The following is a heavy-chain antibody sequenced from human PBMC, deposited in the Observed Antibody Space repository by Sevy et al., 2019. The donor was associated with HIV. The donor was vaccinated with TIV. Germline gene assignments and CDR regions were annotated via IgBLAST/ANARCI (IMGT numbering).Heavy chain of an antibody. J-gene: IGHJ4*02. CDR3: AKDGHDYGDFYFNY. Sequence: GGSLRLSCAASGFTFNSYAMSWVRQAPGKGLEWVSCIIGSGGRTYYAESVKGRFTISRDNAKNTLYLQMNNLRAEDTAVYYCAKDGHDYGDFYFNYWGQGTLVTVSS. CDR1: GFTFNSYA. CDR2: IIGSGGRT. D-gene: IGHD4-17*01. V-gene: IGHV3-23*01.